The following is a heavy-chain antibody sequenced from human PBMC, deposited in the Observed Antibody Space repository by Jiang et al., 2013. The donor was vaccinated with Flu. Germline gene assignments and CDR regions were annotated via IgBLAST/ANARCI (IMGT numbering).Heavy chain of an antibody. J-gene: IGHJ1*01. CDR3: ARVGYYYENSGYYGAEYFQH. D-gene: IGHD3-22*01. Sequence: KPTQTLTLTCTVSGFSLSNARMGVSWIRQPPGKALEWLAHIFSNDEKSYSTSVKGRFTISRDNAKNSLYLQMNSLRAEDTAVYYCARVGYYYENSGYYGAEYFQHWGQGTLVTVSS. CDR2: IFSNDEK. V-gene: IGHV2-26*01. CDR1: GFSLSNARMG.